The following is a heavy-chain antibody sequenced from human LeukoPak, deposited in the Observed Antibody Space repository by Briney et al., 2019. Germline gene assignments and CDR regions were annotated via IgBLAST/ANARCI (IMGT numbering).Heavy chain of an antibody. CDR1: GGTFSSYA. V-gene: IGHV1-69*13. D-gene: IGHD3-22*01. Sequence: ASVKVSCKASGGTFSSYAISWVRQAPGQGLEWMGGIIPIFGTANYAQKLQGRVTITADESTSTAYMELSSLRSEDTAVYYCAREGGDYYDSSGYYRGLLDYWGQGTLVTVSS. CDR2: IIPIFGTA. J-gene: IGHJ4*02. CDR3: AREGGDYYDSSGYYRGLLDY.